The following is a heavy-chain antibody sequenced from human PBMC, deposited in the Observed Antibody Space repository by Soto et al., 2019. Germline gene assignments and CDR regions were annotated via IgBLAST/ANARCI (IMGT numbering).Heavy chain of an antibody. CDR2: ISAGSEGA. V-gene: IGHV3-23*01. Sequence: EVQLLESGGGLVQPGGALRLSCAASGFTFSSHAMSWVRQAPGKGLEWISSISAGSEGAYYADSVKGRFTISRDNSNNTLSLQMNSRRAEDTAVYYCARDLWWYLHWGQGTLVTVSS. CDR1: GFTFSSHA. J-gene: IGHJ4*02. CDR3: ARDLWWYLH. D-gene: IGHD2-15*01.